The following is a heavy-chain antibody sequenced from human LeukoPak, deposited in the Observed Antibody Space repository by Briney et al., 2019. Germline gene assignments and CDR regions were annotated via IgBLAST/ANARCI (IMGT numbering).Heavy chain of an antibody. V-gene: IGHV1-69*06. CDR1: GGTFSSYA. CDR2: IIPIFGTA. J-gene: IGHJ3*02. Sequence: ASVKVSCKASGGTFSSYAISWVRQAPGQGLEWMGGIIPIFGTANYAQKFQGRVTITADKSTSTAYMELSSLRSEDTAVYYCARDGEYSSSHHAFDIWGQGTMVTVSS. CDR3: ARDGEYSSSHHAFDI. D-gene: IGHD6-6*01.